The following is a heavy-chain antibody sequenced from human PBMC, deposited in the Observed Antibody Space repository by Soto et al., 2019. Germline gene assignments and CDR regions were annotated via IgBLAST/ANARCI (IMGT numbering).Heavy chain of an antibody. CDR3: ARCDYYDSSGYGFAY. CDR2: ISYDGSNK. CDR1: GFTFSSYG. J-gene: IGHJ4*02. D-gene: IGHD3-22*01. V-gene: IGHV3-30*03. Sequence: GGSLRLSCAASGFTFSSYGMHWVRQAPGKGLEWVAVISYDGSNKYYADSVKGRFTISRDNSKNTLYLQMNSLRAEDTAVYYCARCDYYDSSGYGFAYWGQGTVVTVSS.